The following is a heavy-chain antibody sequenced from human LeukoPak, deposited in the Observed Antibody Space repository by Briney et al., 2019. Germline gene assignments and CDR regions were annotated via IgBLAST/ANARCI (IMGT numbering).Heavy chain of an antibody. CDR2: FDPEDGET. CDR1: GYTLTELS. Sequence: ASVKVTCKVSGYTLTELSMHWVRQAPGKGLEWMGGFDPEDGETIYAQKFQGRVTMTEDTSTDTAYMELSSLRSEDTAVYYCATDLVGADGGHAFDIWGQGTMVTVSS. V-gene: IGHV1-24*01. J-gene: IGHJ3*02. CDR3: ATDLVGADGGHAFDI. D-gene: IGHD1-26*01.